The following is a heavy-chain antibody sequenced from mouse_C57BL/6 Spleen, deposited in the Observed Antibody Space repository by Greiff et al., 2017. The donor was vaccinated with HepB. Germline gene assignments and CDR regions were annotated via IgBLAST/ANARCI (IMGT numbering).Heavy chain of an antibody. CDR1: GYTFTSYW. CDR3: ACYDYDRRGFAY. CDR2: IYPSDSET. Sequence: QVQLQQPGAELVRPGSSVKLSCKASGYTFTSYWMDWVKQRPGQGLEWIGNIYPSDSETHYNQKFKDKATLTVDKSSSTAYMQLSSLTSEDSAVSYCACYDYDRRGFAYWGQGTLVTVSS. D-gene: IGHD2-4*01. J-gene: IGHJ3*01. V-gene: IGHV1-61*01.